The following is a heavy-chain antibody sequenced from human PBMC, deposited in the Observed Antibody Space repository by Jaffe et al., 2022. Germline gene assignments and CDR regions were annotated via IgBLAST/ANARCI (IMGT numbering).Heavy chain of an antibody. V-gene: IGHV1-69*01. D-gene: IGHD2-2*01. CDR2: IIPIFGTA. J-gene: IGHJ5*02. Sequence: QVQLVQSGAEVKKPGSSVKVSCKASGGTFSSYAISWVRQAPGQGLEWMGGIIPIFGTANYAQKFQGRVTITADESTSTAYMELSSLRSEDTAVYYCARSARLPLKPAAMSGGGYNWFDPWGQGTLVTVSS. CDR1: GGTFSSYA. CDR3: ARSARLPLKPAAMSGGGYNWFDP.